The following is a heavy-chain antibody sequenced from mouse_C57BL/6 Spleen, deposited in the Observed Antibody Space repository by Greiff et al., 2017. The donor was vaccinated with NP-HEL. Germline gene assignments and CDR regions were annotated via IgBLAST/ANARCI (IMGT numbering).Heavy chain of an antibody. CDR3: ARHPTTVVAMDY. Sequence: QVQLQQSGAELVRPGTSVKVSCKASGYAFTNYLIEWVKQRPGQGLEWIGVINPGSGGTNYNEKFKGKATLTADKSSSTAYMQLSSLTSEDSAVYFCARHPTTVVAMDYWGQGTSVTVSS. CDR2: INPGSGGT. CDR1: GYAFTNYL. V-gene: IGHV1-54*01. D-gene: IGHD1-1*01. J-gene: IGHJ4*01.